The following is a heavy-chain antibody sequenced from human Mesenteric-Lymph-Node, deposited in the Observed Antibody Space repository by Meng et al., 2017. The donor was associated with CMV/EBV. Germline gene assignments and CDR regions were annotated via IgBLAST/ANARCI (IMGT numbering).Heavy chain of an antibody. J-gene: IGHJ6*02. V-gene: IGHV3-23*01. CDR3: AKDSSYYDFWSGYNYGMDV. CDR1: GFTFSSYA. D-gene: IGHD3-3*01. CDR2: ISGSGAGT. Sequence: GESLKISCTASGFTFSSYAMNWVRQAPGKGLEWVSAISGSGAGTYYSDSVKGRFTISRDNSKNTLYLQMNSLRAEDTAVYYCAKDSSYYDFWSGYNYGMDVWGQGTTVTVSS.